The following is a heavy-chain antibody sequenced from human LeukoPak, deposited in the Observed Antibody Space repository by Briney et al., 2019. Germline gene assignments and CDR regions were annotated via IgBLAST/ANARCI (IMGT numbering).Heavy chain of an antibody. CDR2: INPNSGGT. D-gene: IGHD3-9*01. J-gene: IGHJ4*02. CDR3: AREDILTGYRNFDY. CDR1: GYTFTGYY. Sequence: GASVKVSCKASGYTFTGYYMHWVRQAPGQGLEWMGWINPNSGGTNYAQKFQGRVTMTRDTSISTAYMELSRLRSDDTAVYYCAREDILTGYRNFDYWGQGTLVTVSS. V-gene: IGHV1-2*02.